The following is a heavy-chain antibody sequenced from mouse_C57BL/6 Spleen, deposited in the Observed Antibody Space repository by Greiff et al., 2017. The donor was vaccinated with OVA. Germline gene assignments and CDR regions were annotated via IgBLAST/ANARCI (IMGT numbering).Heavy chain of an antibody. V-gene: IGHV1-69*01. CDR1: GYTFTSYW. CDR3: ARGGRYYAMDY. J-gene: IGHJ4*01. Sequence: QVQLQQPGAELVMPGASVKLSCKASGYTFTSYWMHWVKQRPGQGLEWIGEIDPSDSYTNYNQKFKGKSTLTVDKSSSTAYMQLSSLTSEDYAGDYCARGGRYYAMDYWGQGTTVTVSS. CDR2: IDPSDSYT.